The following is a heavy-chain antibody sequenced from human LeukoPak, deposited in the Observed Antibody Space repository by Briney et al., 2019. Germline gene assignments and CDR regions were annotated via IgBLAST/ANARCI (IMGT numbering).Heavy chain of an antibody. D-gene: IGHD1-14*01. CDR3: AGLIRPGWFDP. CDR2: IYYSGST. CDR1: GGSISSSTDY. V-gene: IGHV4-39*01. Sequence: PSETLSLTCTVSGGSISSSTDYWGWIRQPPGKGLEWIANIYYSGSTYYNPSLKSRVTISVDTSKNQFSLKLSSVTAADTAVYYCAGLIRPGWFDPWGQGTLVTVPS. J-gene: IGHJ5*02.